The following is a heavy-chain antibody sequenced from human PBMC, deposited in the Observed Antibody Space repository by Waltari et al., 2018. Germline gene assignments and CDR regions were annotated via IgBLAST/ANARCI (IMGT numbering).Heavy chain of an antibody. CDR1: GFTFSSFA. Sequence: EVQLVESGGGLVQPGESLRLSCAASGFTFSSFAMRWGRQAPGKGLEWVSGISAGGHSTAYANSVKGRCTISRDKSKNTLYLQMNSLRAEDTAVYYCTKEREEWELPNRFFQRWGQGTLVTVSS. J-gene: IGHJ1*01. V-gene: IGHV3-23*04. CDR2: ISAGGHST. CDR3: TKEREEWELPNRFFQR. D-gene: IGHD1-26*01.